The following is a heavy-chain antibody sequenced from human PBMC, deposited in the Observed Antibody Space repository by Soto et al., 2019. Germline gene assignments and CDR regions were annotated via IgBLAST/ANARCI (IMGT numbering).Heavy chain of an antibody. J-gene: IGHJ5*02. Sequence: EVQLLESGGGLVQPGGSLRLSCAASGFTFSSYAMSCVRQAPGKGLEWVSAISGSGGSTYYADSVKGRFTISRDNSKNTLYLQMNSLRAEDTAVYYCAKDPLYCSGGSCYPSGWFDPWGQGTLVTVSS. V-gene: IGHV3-23*01. CDR3: AKDPLYCSGGSCYPSGWFDP. D-gene: IGHD2-15*01. CDR2: ISGSGGST. CDR1: GFTFSSYA.